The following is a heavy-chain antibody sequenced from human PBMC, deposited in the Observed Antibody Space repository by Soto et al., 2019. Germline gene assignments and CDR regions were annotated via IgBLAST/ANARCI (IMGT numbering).Heavy chain of an antibody. CDR1: GFTFSSYS. CDR2: ISSSSSYI. D-gene: IGHD6-13*01. Sequence: GGSLRLSCAASGFTFSSYSMNWVRQAPGKGLEWVSSISSSSSYIYYADSVKGRFTISRDNAKNSLYLQMNSLIAEDTAVYYCARDYSSSWYWFDPWGQGTLVTVSS. J-gene: IGHJ5*02. V-gene: IGHV3-21*01. CDR3: ARDYSSSWYWFDP.